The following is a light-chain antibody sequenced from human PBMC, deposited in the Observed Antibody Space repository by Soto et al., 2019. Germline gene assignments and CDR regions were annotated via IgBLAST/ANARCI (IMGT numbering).Light chain of an antibody. CDR2: DVS. CDR3: SSYTSSSTLWV. V-gene: IGLV2-14*01. Sequence: QSALTQPASVSGSPGQSITISCTGTSSDVGGYNYVSWYQQHPGKAPKLMIYDVSNRPSRVSKRFSGSKSGNTASLTISGLQAEDEADYYCSSYTSSSTLWVFGGGSKLTVL. J-gene: IGLJ3*02. CDR1: SSDVGGYNY.